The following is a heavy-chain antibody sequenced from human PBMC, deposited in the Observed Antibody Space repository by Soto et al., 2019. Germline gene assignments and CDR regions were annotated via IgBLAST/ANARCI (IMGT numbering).Heavy chain of an antibody. V-gene: IGHV1-2*02. D-gene: IGHD7-27*01. CDR2: INPNNGAT. J-gene: IGHJ4*02. CDR3: ARDTGDGTFDF. Sequence: ASVKVSCKASGYTFTGYYMHWVRQAPGQGLEWMGWINPNNGATDYAQKFQGRVTMTRDTSISTAYMELTSLRSEDTAVYYCARDTGDGTFDFWGQGTLVTVSS. CDR1: GYTFTGYY.